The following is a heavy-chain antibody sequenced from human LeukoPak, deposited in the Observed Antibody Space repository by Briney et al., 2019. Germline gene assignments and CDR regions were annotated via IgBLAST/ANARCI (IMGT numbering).Heavy chain of an antibody. D-gene: IGHD3-22*01. CDR3: ATVDLYDSSGYYYRTGFDY. CDR2: ISYDGSNK. J-gene: IGHJ4*02. V-gene: IGHV3-30*03. Sequence: PGRSLRLSCAASGFTFSSYGMHWVRQAPGKGLEWVAVISYDGSNKYYADSVKGRFTISRDNSKNTLYLQMNCLRAEDTAVYYCATVDLYDSSGYYYRTGFDYWGQGTLVTVSS. CDR1: GFTFSSYG.